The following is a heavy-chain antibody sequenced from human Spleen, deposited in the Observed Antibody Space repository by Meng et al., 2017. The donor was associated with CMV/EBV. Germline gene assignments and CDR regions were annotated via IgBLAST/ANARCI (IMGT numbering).Heavy chain of an antibody. Sequence: VNVSCKASGGTFRNHAISWVRQAPGQGLEYMGMIIPIFETPKYAQKFQGRLTITTDKSTNTVYMELSSLRFEDTAMYYCVKEEGFDNWGQGTLVTVSS. CDR2: IIPIFETP. CDR1: GGTFRNHA. CDR3: VKEEGFDN. V-gene: IGHV1-69*05. J-gene: IGHJ4*02.